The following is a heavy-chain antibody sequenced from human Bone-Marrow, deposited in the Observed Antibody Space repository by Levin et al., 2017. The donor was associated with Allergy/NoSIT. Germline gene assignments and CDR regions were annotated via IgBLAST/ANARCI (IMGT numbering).Heavy chain of an antibody. J-gene: IGHJ4*02. D-gene: IGHD1-20*01. CDR1: GFSLSPGGVG. CDR2: IYWDDDK. V-gene: IGHV2-5*02. CDR3: AHRRGGYSWNDGDFDY. Sequence: ESGPTLVKPTQTLTLTCTFSGFSLSPGGVGVGWIRQPPGKALECLALIYWDDDKRYSPSLRSRLTITKDTSKNQVVLTMTNMDPVDTATYYCAHRRGGYSWNDGDFDYWGQGTLVTVSS.